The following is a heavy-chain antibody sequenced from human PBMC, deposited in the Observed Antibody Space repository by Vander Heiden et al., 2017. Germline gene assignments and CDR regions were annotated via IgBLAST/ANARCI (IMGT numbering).Heavy chain of an antibody. CDR2: ISYDGSNK. CDR3: AKKDTDTEFYFDY. CDR1: GFNFSSYG. D-gene: IGHD2-15*01. J-gene: IGHJ4*02. V-gene: IGHV3-30*18. Sequence: QVPLVESGGGVVQPGRSLRLSCAASGFNFSSYGMHGVLQAPGKVLEWVAVISYDGSNKYYADSVKGRFTISIDNSKNTQYLQMNSLRAEDTAVYYCAKKDTDTEFYFDYWGQGTLVTVSS.